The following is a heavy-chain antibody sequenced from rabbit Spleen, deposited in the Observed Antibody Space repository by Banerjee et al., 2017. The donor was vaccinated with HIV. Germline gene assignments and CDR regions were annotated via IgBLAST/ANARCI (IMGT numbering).Heavy chain of an antibody. CDR3: ARDSGANAYIDVYFNL. V-gene: IGHV1S40*01. J-gene: IGHJ4*01. D-gene: IGHD1-1*01. Sequence: QSLEESGGGLVQPEGSLTLTCTASGFSFSSRYYMCWVRQAPGKGLEWIACIYTGDIGTTYYANWAKGRFTISKSSSTTVTLQMTSLTAADTATYFCARDSGANAYIDVYFNLWGQGTLVTVS. CDR1: GFSFSSRYY. CDR2: IYTGDIGTT.